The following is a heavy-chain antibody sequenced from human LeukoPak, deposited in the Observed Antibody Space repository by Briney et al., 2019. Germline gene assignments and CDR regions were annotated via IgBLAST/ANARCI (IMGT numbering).Heavy chain of an antibody. V-gene: IGHV6-1*01. J-gene: IGHJ3*02. CDR3: AREGRHAFDI. CDR2: TNYRSKWNT. Sequence: SQTLSLTCAISGDSVSNNSATWNWIRQSPSRGLEWLGRTNYRSKWNTDYAVSVKSRTTINPDTSKNQFSLHLNSATPEDAAVYYCAREGRHAFDIWGQGTMVTVSS. CDR1: GDSVSNNSAT. D-gene: IGHD2-15*01.